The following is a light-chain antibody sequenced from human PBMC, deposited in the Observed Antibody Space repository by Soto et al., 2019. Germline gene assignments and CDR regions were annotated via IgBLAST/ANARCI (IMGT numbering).Light chain of an antibody. CDR2: DVS. CDR3: QQRNYWQVT. Sequence: EIGLTQSPATLSLSPGERATLSCRASQSVKTFLVWYQQKPGQAPRLLIYDVSNRATGIPARFSGSGSGTDFTLTISSLEPEDFAIYYCQQRNYWQVTFGQGTRLEI. V-gene: IGKV3-11*01. J-gene: IGKJ5*01. CDR1: QSVKTF.